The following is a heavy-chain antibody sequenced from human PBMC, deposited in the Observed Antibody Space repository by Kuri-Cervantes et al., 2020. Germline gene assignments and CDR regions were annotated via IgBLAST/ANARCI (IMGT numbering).Heavy chain of an antibody. V-gene: IGHV3-30-3*01. D-gene: IGHD1-26*01. CDR1: GFTFSSYA. Sequence: GESLKISCAASGFTFSSYAMHWVRQAPGKGLEWVAVISYDGSNKYYADSVKGRFTISRDNSKNTLYLQMNSLRAEDTAVYYCARTRRWRENGMDVWGQGTTVTVSS. CDR3: ARTRRWRENGMDV. J-gene: IGHJ6*02. CDR2: ISYDGSNK.